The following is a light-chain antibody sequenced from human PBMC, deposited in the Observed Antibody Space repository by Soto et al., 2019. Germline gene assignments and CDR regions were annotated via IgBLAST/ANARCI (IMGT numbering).Light chain of an antibody. CDR3: ATWDDSLNGPV. V-gene: IGLV1-44*01. J-gene: IGLJ3*02. CDR1: SSNIGSNS. Sequence: QAVVTQPPSASGTPGQRVIISYSGSSSNIGSNSVIWYQQLPGTAPKLLIYSDNQRPSGVPARFSVSKSGTSASLAVSGLQSEDEAEYSCATWDDSLNGPVLGGGTKLTVL. CDR2: SDN.